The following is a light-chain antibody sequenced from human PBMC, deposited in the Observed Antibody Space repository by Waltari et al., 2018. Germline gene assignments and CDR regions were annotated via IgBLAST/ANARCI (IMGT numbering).Light chain of an antibody. J-gene: IGKJ3*01. Sequence: DIVMTQSPSSLALSLGERATINCKSSQSVLYSSNNKNYLAWYQQKPGQPPKLLINWASTRESGVPGRFSCSGSGTDFTLTISSLQAEDVAVYYCQQFYDALFTFGPGTKVDV. CDR2: WAS. V-gene: IGKV4-1*01. CDR3: QQFYDALFT. CDR1: QSVLYSSNNKNY.